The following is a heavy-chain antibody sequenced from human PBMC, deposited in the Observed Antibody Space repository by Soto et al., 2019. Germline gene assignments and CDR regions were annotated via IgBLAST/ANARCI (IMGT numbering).Heavy chain of an antibody. CDR1: GFTSSDYW. D-gene: IGHD1-26*01. Sequence: EVQLVESGGGLVQPGGSLRLSCAASGFTSSDYWMSWVRQAPGKGLEWVANIKQDGSQKFYVDSVKGRFTISRDNAKNSLYLHMNSLRAEDTAVSYCARRSGSDYWGQGTLVTVSS. J-gene: IGHJ4*02. V-gene: IGHV3-7*01. CDR3: ARRSGSDY. CDR2: IKQDGSQK.